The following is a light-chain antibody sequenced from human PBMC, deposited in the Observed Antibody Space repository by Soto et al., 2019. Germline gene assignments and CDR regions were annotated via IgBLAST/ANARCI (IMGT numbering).Light chain of an antibody. CDR3: QQYNSIKT. V-gene: IGKV1-5*01. Sequence: DIQMTQSPSTLSASVGDRVTITCRASQSISSWLAWYQQKPGKAPKLLIYDASSLESGVPSRLSGSGSGTEFTLTISSLQPDDFATYYCQQYNSIKTFGQGTKLEIK. J-gene: IGKJ2*01. CDR1: QSISSW. CDR2: DAS.